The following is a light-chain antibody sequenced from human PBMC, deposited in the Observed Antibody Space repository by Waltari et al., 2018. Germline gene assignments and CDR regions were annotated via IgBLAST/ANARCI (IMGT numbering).Light chain of an antibody. CDR2: AAS. Sequence: IQLTQSPSALSASVGDRVTITCRATQDIYTYLAWYQQEPGKAPKLLIYAASTLQSGVPSRFSGSGSGTDFTLTISSLQPEDFATYYCQQFNSYPRTFGQGTTLEIK. CDR1: QDIYTY. CDR3: QQFNSYPRT. V-gene: IGKV1-9*01. J-gene: IGKJ1*01.